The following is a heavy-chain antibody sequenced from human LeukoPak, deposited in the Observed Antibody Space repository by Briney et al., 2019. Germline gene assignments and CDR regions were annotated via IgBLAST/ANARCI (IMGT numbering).Heavy chain of an antibody. V-gene: IGHV1-3*01. D-gene: IGHD6-19*01. J-gene: IGHJ3*02. CDR1: GYTFTSYA. CDR3: ARDEDSGGWYPDAFDI. CDR2: INAGNGNT. Sequence: GASVKVSCKASGYTFTSYAMHWVRQAPGQRLEWMGWINAGNGNTKYSQKFQGRVTITRDTSASTAYMELSSLRSEDTAVYYCARDEDSGGWYPDAFDIWGQGTMVTVSS.